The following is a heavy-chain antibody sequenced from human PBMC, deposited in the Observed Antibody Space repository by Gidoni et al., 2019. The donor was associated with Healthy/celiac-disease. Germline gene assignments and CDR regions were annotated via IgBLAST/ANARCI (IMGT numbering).Heavy chain of an antibody. V-gene: IGHV3-11*05. CDR3: ARGGPIDPYLDY. D-gene: IGHD3-16*02. Sequence: QVQLVESGGGLVKPGGSLRLSCAASGFTFSDYYMSWSRQAPGKGLEWVAYISSSSSYTNYADSVKGRFTISRDNAKNSLYLQMNSLRAEDTAVYYCARGGPIDPYLDYWGQGTLVTVSS. J-gene: IGHJ4*02. CDR1: GFTFSDYY. CDR2: ISSSSSYT.